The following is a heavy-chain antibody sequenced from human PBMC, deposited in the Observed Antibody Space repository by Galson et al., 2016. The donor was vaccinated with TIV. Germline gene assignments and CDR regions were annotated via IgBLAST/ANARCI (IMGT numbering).Heavy chain of an antibody. V-gene: IGHV1-18*01. CDR1: GYTFNKYG. CDR2: ISAYSGDT. J-gene: IGHJ6*02. Sequence: SVKVSCKASGYTFNKYGVSWVRQAPGQGLEWMGWISAYSGDTNYAQQFQGRVTMTTDTYTSTAYMDLRSLRSDDTAVYYCTRDRGSMTVILVVDYYFAMDVWGQGTTVTVSS. D-gene: IGHD3-22*01. CDR3: TRDRGSMTVILVVDYYFAMDV.